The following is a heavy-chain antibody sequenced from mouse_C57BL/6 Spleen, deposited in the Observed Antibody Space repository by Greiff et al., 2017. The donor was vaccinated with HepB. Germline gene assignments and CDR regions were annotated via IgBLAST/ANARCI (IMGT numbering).Heavy chain of an antibody. CDR1: GYTFTSYW. Sequence: VQLQQSGAELVKPGASVKVSCKASGYTFTSYWMHWVKQRTEQGLEWIGRIDPEDGETKYAPKFQGKATITADTSSNTAYLQLSSLTSEDTAVYYCARGGSSPLYAMDYWGQGTSVTVSS. CDR3: ARGGSSPLYAMDY. J-gene: IGHJ4*01. D-gene: IGHD1-1*01. CDR2: IDPEDGET. V-gene: IGHV14-2*01.